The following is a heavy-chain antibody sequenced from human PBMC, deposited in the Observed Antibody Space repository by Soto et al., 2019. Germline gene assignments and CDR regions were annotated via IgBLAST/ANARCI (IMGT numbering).Heavy chain of an antibody. V-gene: IGHV3-23*01. D-gene: IGHD5-18*01. CDR2: ISGSGGTT. CDR1: GFTMNNHA. Sequence: EVQLLDSGGGLAQPGESLRLSCVASGFTMNNHAMAWVRQAPGKGLEWVSGISGSGGTTFYADSAKGRFTISRDKSKNTVSLQMNSLRVEDTAVYYCAMGGFTYGSGDYWGQGTLVTVSS. CDR3: AMGGFTYGSGDY. J-gene: IGHJ4*02.